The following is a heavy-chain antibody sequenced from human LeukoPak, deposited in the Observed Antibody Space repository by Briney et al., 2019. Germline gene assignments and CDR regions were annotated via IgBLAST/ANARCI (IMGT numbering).Heavy chain of an antibody. V-gene: IGHV3-21*01. CDR3: ARDFLHLGG. D-gene: IGHD3-16*01. Sequence: GGSLRLSCAASGFTFSRYSMNWVRRAPGKGLEWVSSISSSSSNMYYADSVKGRFTISRDNAKNTLYLQMNSLRAEDTAVYYCARDFLHLGGWGQGTMVTVSS. J-gene: IGHJ3*01. CDR1: GFTFSRYS. CDR2: ISSSSSNM.